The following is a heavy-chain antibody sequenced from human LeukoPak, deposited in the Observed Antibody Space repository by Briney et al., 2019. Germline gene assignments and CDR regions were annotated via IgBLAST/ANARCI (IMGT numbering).Heavy chain of an antibody. Sequence: PGGSLRLSCAASGFTFSGYWMSWVRQAPGKGLEWVANIKQDGSEKYYVDSVKGRFTISRDNTKNSLYLQMNSLRAEDAAVYYCARGGDGYYYYYGMDVWGQGTTVTVSS. CDR3: ARGGDGYYYYYGMDV. CDR1: GFTFSGYW. J-gene: IGHJ6*02. CDR2: IKQDGSEK. V-gene: IGHV3-7*03. D-gene: IGHD2-21*02.